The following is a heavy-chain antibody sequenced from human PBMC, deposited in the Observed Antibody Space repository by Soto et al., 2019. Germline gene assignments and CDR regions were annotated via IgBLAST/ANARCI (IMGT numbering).Heavy chain of an antibody. Sequence: LRLSCAASGFTFSSYAMSWVRQAPGKGLEWVSAISGSGGSTYYADSVKGRFTISRDNSKNTLYLQMNSLRAEDTAVYYCAKVRGVVVITDDAFDIWGQGTMVTVSS. D-gene: IGHD3-22*01. CDR1: GFTFSSYA. V-gene: IGHV3-23*01. CDR2: ISGSGGST. J-gene: IGHJ3*02. CDR3: AKVRGVVVITDDAFDI.